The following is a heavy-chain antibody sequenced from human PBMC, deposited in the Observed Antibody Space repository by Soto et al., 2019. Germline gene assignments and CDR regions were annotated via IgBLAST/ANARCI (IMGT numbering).Heavy chain of an antibody. Sequence: QVQLVQSGAEVKKPGASVKVSCKASGYTFTSYYMHWVRQAPGQGLEWMGIINPSGGSTSYAQKFQGRVTMTRDTSTSTVYMELSSLRSEDTAVYYCARDERDIVVVTADVEWGCWFDPWGQGTLVTVSS. D-gene: IGHD2-21*02. CDR3: ARDERDIVVVTADVEWGCWFDP. CDR1: GYTFTSYY. V-gene: IGHV1-46*01. CDR2: INPSGGST. J-gene: IGHJ5*02.